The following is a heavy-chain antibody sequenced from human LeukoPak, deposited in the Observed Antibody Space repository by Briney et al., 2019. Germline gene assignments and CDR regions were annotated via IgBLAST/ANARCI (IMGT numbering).Heavy chain of an antibody. V-gene: IGHV4-31*03. J-gene: IGHJ3*02. CDR3: ARGGAMIVDFGAFDI. D-gene: IGHD3-22*01. CDR1: GGSISSDGYY. Sequence: SQTLSLTCTVSGGSISSDGYYWSWIRQHPGKGLEWIGYIYYSGSTYYNPSLKSRVTISVDTSKNQFSLKLSSVTAADTAVYYCARGGAMIVDFGAFDIWGQGTMVTVSS. CDR2: IYYSGST.